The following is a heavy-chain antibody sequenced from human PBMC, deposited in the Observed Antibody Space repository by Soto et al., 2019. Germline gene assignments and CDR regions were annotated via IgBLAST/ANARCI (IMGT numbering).Heavy chain of an antibody. CDR3: ARVPTPHSITIVGVVGVNYFDY. J-gene: IGHJ4*02. CDR2: INWNGGST. CDR1: GFTFDDYG. Sequence: EVQLVESGGGVVRPGGSLRLSCAASGFTFDDYGMSWVRQAPGKGLEWVSGINWNGGSTGYADSVKGRFTISRDNAKNSLYLQMNSLRAEDTALYHWARVPTPHSITIVGVVGVNYFDYWGQGTLVTVSS. V-gene: IGHV3-20*01. D-gene: IGHD3-3*01.